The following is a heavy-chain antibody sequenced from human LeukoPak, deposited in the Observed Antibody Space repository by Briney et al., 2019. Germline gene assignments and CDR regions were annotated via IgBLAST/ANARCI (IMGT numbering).Heavy chain of an antibody. V-gene: IGHV3-7*02. CDR3: ARARPGYYFDY. CDR2: IKHDGSEA. CDR1: EFTFNRYW. Sequence: GGSLRLSCAASEFTFNRYWMSWVRQAPGKGLEWVANIKHDGSEAYYVDSVKGRFTISRDNAKNSLSLQMNSLRAEDTAVYFCARARPGYYFDYWGQGTLVTVSS. J-gene: IGHJ4*02.